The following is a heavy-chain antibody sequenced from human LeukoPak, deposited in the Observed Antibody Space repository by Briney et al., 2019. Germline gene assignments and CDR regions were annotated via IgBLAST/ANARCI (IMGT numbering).Heavy chain of an antibody. CDR1: GFTFSSYA. CDR3: AKETSGSFDY. D-gene: IGHD6-25*01. CDR2: IRNSGGNT. V-gene: IGHV3-23*01. J-gene: IGHJ4*02. Sequence: GGSLRLSCAASGFTFSSYAVNWVRQAPGKGLEWVSGIRNSGGNTYYADSVKGRFTISRDNSKNTLYLQMNSLRAEDTAVYYCAKETSGSFDYWGQGTLVSVSS.